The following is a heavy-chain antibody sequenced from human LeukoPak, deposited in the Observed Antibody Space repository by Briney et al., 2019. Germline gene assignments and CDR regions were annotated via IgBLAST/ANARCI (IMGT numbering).Heavy chain of an antibody. CDR1: GFTFSSYW. Sequence: SGGSLRLSCAASGFTFSSYWMHWVRQAPGKGLVWVSRINSDGSSTSYADSVKGRFTISRDNAKNTLYLQMNSLRAEDTAVYYCARGRAVVPAARKPHDAFDIWGQGTMVTVS. CDR2: INSDGSST. J-gene: IGHJ3*02. D-gene: IGHD2-2*01. V-gene: IGHV3-74*01. CDR3: ARGRAVVPAARKPHDAFDI.